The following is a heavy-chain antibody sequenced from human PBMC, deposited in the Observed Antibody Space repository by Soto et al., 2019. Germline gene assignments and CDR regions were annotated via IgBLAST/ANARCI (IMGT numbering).Heavy chain of an antibody. J-gene: IGHJ4*02. D-gene: IGHD6-19*01. Sequence: QVQLVQSGAEVKKPGASVKVSCKASGYTFTGYYMHWVRQAPGQGLEWMGWINPNSGGTNYAQKFQGRVTMTRDTSISTAYMELSRLRSDDTAVYYCARDRFRAVAGTEGDYWGQGTLVTVSS. V-gene: IGHV1-2*02. CDR2: INPNSGGT. CDR3: ARDRFRAVAGTEGDY. CDR1: GYTFTGYY.